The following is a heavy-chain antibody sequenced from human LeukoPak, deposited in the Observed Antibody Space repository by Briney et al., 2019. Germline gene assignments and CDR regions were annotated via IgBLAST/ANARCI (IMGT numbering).Heavy chain of an antibody. CDR3: ARGGRDYYDSSGYPYYFDY. V-gene: IGHV3-21*01. CDR2: ISSSSSYI. Sequence: PGGSLRLSCAASGFTFSNYSMNWVRQAPGKGLEWVSSISSSSSYIYYADSVKGRFTISRDNAKNSLYLQMNSLRAEDTAVYYCARGGRDYYDSSGYPYYFDYWGQGTLVTVSS. J-gene: IGHJ4*02. D-gene: IGHD3-22*01. CDR1: GFTFSNYS.